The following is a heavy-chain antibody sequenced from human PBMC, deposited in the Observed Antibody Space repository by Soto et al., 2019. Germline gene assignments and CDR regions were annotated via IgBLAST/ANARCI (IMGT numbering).Heavy chain of an antibody. Sequence: SVKVSCKASGGTFSSYAISWVRQAPGQGLEWMGRIIPILGIANYAQKFQGRVTITADKSTSTAYMELSSLRSEDTAVYYCAREYSSSSLVYWGQGTLVTVSS. D-gene: IGHD6-6*01. J-gene: IGHJ4*02. V-gene: IGHV1-69*04. CDR2: IIPILGIA. CDR3: AREYSSSSLVY. CDR1: GGTFSSYA.